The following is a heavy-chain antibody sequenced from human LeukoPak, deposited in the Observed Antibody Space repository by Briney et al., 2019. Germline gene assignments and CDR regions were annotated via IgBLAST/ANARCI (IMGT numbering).Heavy chain of an antibody. J-gene: IGHJ4*02. CDR2: IKQDGSEK. Sequence: GGSLRLSCAASGFTFNGYWMSWVRQAPGKGLEWVANIKQDGSEKYYVDSVRGRVTISRDNAENSLFLQMNRLRVEDTAVYYCAKVIGYSGYDLPGGDFDYWGQGTLVTVSS. D-gene: IGHD5-12*01. CDR1: GFTFNGYW. CDR3: AKVIGYSGYDLPGGDFDY. V-gene: IGHV3-7*03.